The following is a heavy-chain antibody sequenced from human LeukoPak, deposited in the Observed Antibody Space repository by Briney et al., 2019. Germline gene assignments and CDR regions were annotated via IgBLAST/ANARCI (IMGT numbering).Heavy chain of an antibody. D-gene: IGHD5-24*01. CDR1: GGSISSYY. V-gene: IGHV4-59*01. Sequence: SETLSLTCTVSGGSISSYYWSWIRQPPGKGLEWIGYIYYSGSTNYNPSLKSRVTISVDTSKNQFSLKLSSVTAADTAVYYCARGDGYHDYWGQGTLVTVSS. CDR2: IYYSGST. CDR3: ARGDGYHDY. J-gene: IGHJ4*02.